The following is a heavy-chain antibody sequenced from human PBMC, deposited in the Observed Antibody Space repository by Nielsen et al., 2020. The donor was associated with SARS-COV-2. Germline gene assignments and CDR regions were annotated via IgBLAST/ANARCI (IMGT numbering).Heavy chain of an antibody. V-gene: IGHV3-21*04. J-gene: IGHJ6*02. CDR3: AKVGGFYDFWSGYPHYYYYGMDV. Sequence: GESLKISCAASGFTFSSYSMNWVRQAPGKGLEWVSSISSSSSYIYYADSVKGRFTISRDNSKNTLYLQMNSLRAEDTAVYYCAKVGGFYDFWSGYPHYYYYGMDVWGQGTTVTVSS. CDR1: GFTFSSYS. D-gene: IGHD3-3*01. CDR2: ISSSSSYI.